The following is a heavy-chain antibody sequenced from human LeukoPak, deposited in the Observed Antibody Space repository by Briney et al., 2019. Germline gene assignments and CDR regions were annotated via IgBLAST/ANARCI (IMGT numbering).Heavy chain of an antibody. D-gene: IGHD3-22*01. Sequence: GGSLRLSCAASGFTFGSFWMHWVRQAPGKGLVWVSRINTDGSSTTYADSVKGRFTISRDNAKNTLYLQMNSLRVEDTALYYCARVRGYDTSDYDYWGQGTLVTVSS. CDR2: INTDGSST. CDR1: GFTFGSFW. CDR3: ARVRGYDTSDYDY. V-gene: IGHV3-74*01. J-gene: IGHJ4*02.